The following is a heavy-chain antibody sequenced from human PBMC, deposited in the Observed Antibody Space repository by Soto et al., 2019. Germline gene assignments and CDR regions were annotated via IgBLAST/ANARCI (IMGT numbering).Heavy chain of an antibody. V-gene: IGHV4-31*03. Sequence: TLSLTCSVSGAALNSGNYYWIWIRQVPGKGLEWIGHIYVTGAVDYNPSLRDRITISQDTSERQFSLNLRLVTAADTAVYYCARLRIATNNYKWFDPWGHGTLVTVSS. CDR3: ARLRIATNNYKWFDP. J-gene: IGHJ5*02. CDR1: GAALNSGNYY. D-gene: IGHD2-21*01. CDR2: IYVTGAV.